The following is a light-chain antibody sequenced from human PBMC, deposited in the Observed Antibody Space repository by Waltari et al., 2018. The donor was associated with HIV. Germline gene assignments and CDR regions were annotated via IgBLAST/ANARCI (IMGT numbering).Light chain of an antibody. Sequence: EILMTQSPSTLSASVGDRATITCRASQSIGSWLAWYQQKPGKAPKLLIYKASSLESGVPSRFSGSGSGTEFTLTISSLQPDDFAGYYCQQYNNYPLTFGGGTKVEIK. CDR2: KAS. CDR1: QSIGSW. CDR3: QQYNNYPLT. J-gene: IGKJ4*01. V-gene: IGKV1-5*03.